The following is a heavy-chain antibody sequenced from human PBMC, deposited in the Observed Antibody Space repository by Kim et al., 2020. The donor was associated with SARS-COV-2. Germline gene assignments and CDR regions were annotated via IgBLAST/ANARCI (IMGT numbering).Heavy chain of an antibody. D-gene: IGHD2-2*01. V-gene: IGHV4-30-4*01. Sequence: SETLSLTCTVSGGSISSGDYYWSWIRQPPGKGLEWIGYIYYSGSTYYNPSLKSRVTISVDTSKNQFSLKLSSVTAADTAVYYCARARRYCSSTSCSLNWFDPWGQGTLVTVSS. J-gene: IGHJ5*02. CDR1: GGSISSGDYY. CDR3: ARARRYCSSTSCSLNWFDP. CDR2: IYYSGST.